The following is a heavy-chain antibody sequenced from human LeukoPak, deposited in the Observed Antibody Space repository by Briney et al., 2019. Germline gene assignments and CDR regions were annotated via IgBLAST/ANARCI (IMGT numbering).Heavy chain of an antibody. D-gene: IGHD2-15*01. V-gene: IGHV3-23*01. J-gene: IGHJ3*02. CDR2: ISGSGGST. CDR1: GFTVSSNY. Sequence: GGSLRLSCAASGFTVSSNYMSWVRQAPGKGLEWVSAISGSGGSTYYADSVKGRFTISRDNSKNTLYLQMNSLRAEDTAVYYCASLGGVVAATNDAFDIWGQGTMVTVSS. CDR3: ASLGGVVAATNDAFDI.